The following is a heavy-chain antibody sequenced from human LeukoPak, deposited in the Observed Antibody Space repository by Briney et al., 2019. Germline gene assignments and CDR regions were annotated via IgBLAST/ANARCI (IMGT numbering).Heavy chain of an antibody. Sequence: SETLSLTCTVSGGSISSSSYYWGWIRQPPGKGLEWIGSIYYSGSTYYNPSLKSRVTISVDTSKNQFSLKLSSVTAADTAVYYCARVYPLSKPDALDIWGQGTMVTVSS. V-gene: IGHV4-39*07. D-gene: IGHD2-2*02. CDR3: ARVYPLSKPDALDI. J-gene: IGHJ3*02. CDR2: IYYSGST. CDR1: GGSISSSSYY.